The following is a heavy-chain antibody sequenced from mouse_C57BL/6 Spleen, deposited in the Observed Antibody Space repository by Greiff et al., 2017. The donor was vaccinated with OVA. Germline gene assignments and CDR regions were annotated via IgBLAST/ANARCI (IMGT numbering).Heavy chain of an antibody. CDR1: GFSLSTFGMG. J-gene: IGHJ3*01. V-gene: IGHV8-8*01. D-gene: IGHD3-2*02. Sequence: QVTLKVSGPGILQPSPTLSLTCSFSGFSLSTFGMGVGWIRQPSGKGLEWLAHIWWDDDKYYNPALKSRTTISKDTSNSQVFLKIANVDTADTATYYCARSTAQATAWFAYWGQGTLVTVSA. CDR2: IWWDDDK. CDR3: ARSTAQATAWFAY.